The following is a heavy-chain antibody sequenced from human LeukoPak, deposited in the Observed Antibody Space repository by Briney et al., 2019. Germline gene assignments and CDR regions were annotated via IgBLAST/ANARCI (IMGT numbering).Heavy chain of an antibody. CDR2: IYPSGST. Sequence: SETVSLTCTVSDGSISNYFWSWIRQPAGKGLEWIGRIYPSGSTNCNPSLKSRVTMSVDTSKNQFSLKLSSVTAADTAVYYCARTSSSSWSYGMDVWGQGTTVTVSS. V-gene: IGHV4-4*07. CDR3: ARTSSSSWSYGMDV. CDR1: DGSISNYF. D-gene: IGHD6-13*01. J-gene: IGHJ6*02.